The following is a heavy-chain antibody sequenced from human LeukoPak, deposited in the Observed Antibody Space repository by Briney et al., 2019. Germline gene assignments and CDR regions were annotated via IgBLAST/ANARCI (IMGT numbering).Heavy chain of an antibody. J-gene: IGHJ3*02. CDR3: RLPLCSGGSCYSLDAFDI. CDR1: GFTFRNAW. Sequence: GSLRLSCAASGFTFRNAWMSWVRQAPGKGLEWVGRIKSKADGGTTDYAAPVKGRFTISRDDSKNTLYLEMNSLKTEDTAVYYCRLPLCSGGSCYSLDAFDIWGQGTMVTVSS. D-gene: IGHD2-15*01. V-gene: IGHV3-15*01. CDR2: IKSKADGGTT.